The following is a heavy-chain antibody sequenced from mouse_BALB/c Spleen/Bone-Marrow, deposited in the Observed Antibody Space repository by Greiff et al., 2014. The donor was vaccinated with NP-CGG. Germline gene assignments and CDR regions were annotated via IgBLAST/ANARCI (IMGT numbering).Heavy chain of an antibody. J-gene: IGHJ3*01. D-gene: IGHD2-2*01. V-gene: IGHV5-12-1*01. CDR1: GFAFGTYD. Sequence: VQLKESGGGLVKPGGSLKLSCAASGFAFGTYDMSWVRQTPEKRLEWVAYISSGGGNTYYPDTVKGRFTISRDNAKNTLSLQMSSLKSEDTAIFFYGRHSRGYDGFANWGQGTLVTVSA. CDR2: ISSGGGNT. CDR3: GRHSRGYDGFAN.